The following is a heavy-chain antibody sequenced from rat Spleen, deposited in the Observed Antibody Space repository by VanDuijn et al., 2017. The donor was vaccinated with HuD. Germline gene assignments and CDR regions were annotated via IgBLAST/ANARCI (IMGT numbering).Heavy chain of an antibody. CDR1: GFSLSSNS. J-gene: IGHJ4*01. D-gene: IGHD4-3*01. Sequence: QVQLKESGPGLVQPSQTLSLTCTVSGFSLSSNSVSWVRQPPGKGLEWMGVIWSGGSTDYNSALKSGLSISRDTSKSQVFLKMNSLQIEDTAVYFCTRSGIILDTYYVMDAWGQGASVTVSS. V-gene: IGHV2-1*01. CDR3: TRSGIILDTYYVMDA. CDR2: IWSGGST.